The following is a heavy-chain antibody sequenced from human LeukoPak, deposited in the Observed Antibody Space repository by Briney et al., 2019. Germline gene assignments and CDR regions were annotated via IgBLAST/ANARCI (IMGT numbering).Heavy chain of an antibody. CDR1: GFTFTSSA. J-gene: IGHJ3*02. Sequence: SVKVSCKASGFTFTSSAMQWVRQARGLRLEWIGWIVVGSGNTNYAQKFQERVTITRDMSTSTAYMELSSLRSEDTAVYYCAADQYGYSSGWWAFDIWGQGTMVTVSS. CDR3: AADQYGYSSGWWAFDI. V-gene: IGHV1-58*02. CDR2: IVVGSGNT. D-gene: IGHD6-19*01.